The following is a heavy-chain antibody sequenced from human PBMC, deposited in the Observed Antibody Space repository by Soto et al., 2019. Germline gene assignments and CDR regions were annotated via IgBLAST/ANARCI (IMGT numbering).Heavy chain of an antibody. CDR1: GYTFASHY. Sequence: QVQLVQSGAEVKKPGASVKVSCQASGYTFASHYIHWVRQAPGQGLEWMGVINPNGGNTRYAQRFQYRLTLTTHTPTNTVYLNLSSLSSDDTAVYYCGRDTSGLDYWGQGTLVTVSS. CDR3: GRDTSGLDY. V-gene: IGHV1-46*01. CDR2: INPNGGNT. J-gene: IGHJ4*02.